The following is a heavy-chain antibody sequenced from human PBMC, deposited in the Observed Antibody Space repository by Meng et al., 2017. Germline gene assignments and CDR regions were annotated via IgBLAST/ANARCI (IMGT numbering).Heavy chain of an antibody. D-gene: IGHD4-17*01. CDR3: ARGYGDYTPGWFDP. CDR1: GYTFTSSG. J-gene: IGHJ5*02. Sequence: ASVKVSCKASGYTFTSSGISWVRQAPGQGIEWMGWISAYNGNTIYAQKLQGRVTMTTDTSTSTAYMELRGLRSDDTAVYYCARGYGDYTPGWFDPWGQGTLVTVSS. CDR2: ISAYNGNT. V-gene: IGHV1-18*01.